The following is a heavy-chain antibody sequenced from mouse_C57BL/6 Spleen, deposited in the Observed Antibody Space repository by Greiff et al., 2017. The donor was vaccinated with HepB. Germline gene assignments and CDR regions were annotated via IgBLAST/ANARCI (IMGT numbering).Heavy chain of an antibody. CDR1: GYTFTDYY. V-gene: IGHV1-76*01. J-gene: IGHJ4*01. Sequence: VQLQQSGAELVRPGASVKLSCKASGYTFTDYYINWVKQRPGQGLEWIARIYPGSGNTYYNEKFKGKATLTAEKSSSTAYMQLSSLTSEDSAVYFCARGGGYHYAMDYWGQGTSDTVSS. D-gene: IGHD2-2*01. CDR2: IYPGSGNT. CDR3: ARGGGYHYAMDY.